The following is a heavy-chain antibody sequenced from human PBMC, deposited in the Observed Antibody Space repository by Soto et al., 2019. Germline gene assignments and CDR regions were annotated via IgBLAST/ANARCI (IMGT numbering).Heavy chain of an antibody. CDR2: VWYDGSNE. J-gene: IGHJ4*02. CDR1: GFTFSDYG. D-gene: IGHD5-18*01. Sequence: QVQLVESGGGVVQPRRSLRLSCVMSGFTFSDYGMHWVRQAPGKGLEGVAVVWYDGSNEFYADSVKGRFTISRDKSKNTMYLQMHRQRTDDKAVYYCDSYRLPRVWVPGFDSWGQGSRVTASS. V-gene: IGHV3-33*01. CDR3: DSYRLPRVWVPGFDS.